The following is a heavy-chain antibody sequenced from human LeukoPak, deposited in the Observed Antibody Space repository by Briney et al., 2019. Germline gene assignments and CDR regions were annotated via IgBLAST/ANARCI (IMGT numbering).Heavy chain of an antibody. Sequence: PSETLSLTCTVSGGSISTYYWTWIRQPPGKGLEWIGYIYYTGSTNYNPSLKSRVTISVDTSKNQFSLKLSSVTAADTAVYYCARTGSWYYYFDYWGQGALVTASS. CDR2: IYYTGST. CDR1: GGSISTYY. J-gene: IGHJ4*02. D-gene: IGHD6-13*01. CDR3: ARTGSWYYYFDY. V-gene: IGHV4-59*01.